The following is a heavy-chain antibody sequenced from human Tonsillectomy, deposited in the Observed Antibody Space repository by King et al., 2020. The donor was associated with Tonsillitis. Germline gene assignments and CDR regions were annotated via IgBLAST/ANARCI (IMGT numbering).Heavy chain of an antibody. D-gene: IGHD3-3*01. Sequence: QLQESGPGLVKPSETLSLTCTVSGGSISSYYWSWIPQPPGKGLEWIGYIYFIGSTNSNPSLKSRVTISVDTSKNQFSLKLSSVTAADTAVYYFARGRFFSGRWGQGTLVTVSS. J-gene: IGHJ4*02. CDR3: ARGRFFSGR. CDR1: GGSISSYY. CDR2: IYFIGST. V-gene: IGHV4-59*01.